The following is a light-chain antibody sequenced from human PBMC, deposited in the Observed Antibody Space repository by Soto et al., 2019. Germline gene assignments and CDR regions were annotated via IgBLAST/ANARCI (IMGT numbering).Light chain of an antibody. Sequence: DIQMTQSPSSLSASVGDRVTITCQASQTINNYLNWYQQKPGRAPKLLIYDASNWEAGVPSRVRRSGSGTYFAFTISRLQPEGSATYYCQQYENLPTFGRGTRQDIK. CDR3: QQYENLPT. CDR1: QTINNY. V-gene: IGKV1-33*01. J-gene: IGKJ5*01. CDR2: DAS.